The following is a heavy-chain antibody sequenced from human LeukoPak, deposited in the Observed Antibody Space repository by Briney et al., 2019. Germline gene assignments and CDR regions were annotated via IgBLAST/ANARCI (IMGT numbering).Heavy chain of an antibody. D-gene: IGHD6-19*01. CDR2: IIPIFGTA. CDR1: GGTFSSYA. Sequence: SVKVSCKASGGTFSSYAIGWVRQAPGQGLEWMGRIIPIFGTANYAQKFQGRVTITADESTSTAYMELSSLRSEDTAVYFCATSHYSSYWDNGPHYYYYMDVWGKGTTVTVSS. CDR3: ATSHYSSYWDNGPHYYYYMDV. V-gene: IGHV1-69*13. J-gene: IGHJ6*03.